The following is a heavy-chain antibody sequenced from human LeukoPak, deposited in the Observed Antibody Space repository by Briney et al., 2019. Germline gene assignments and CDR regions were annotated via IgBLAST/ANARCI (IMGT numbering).Heavy chain of an antibody. CDR2: IRFNGTTK. Sequence: GGSLRLSCAASGVNFVNFGMHWVRQAPGKGLEWVAFIRFNGTTKVYGDSVEGRFIISRDNSKNTPYLQMNSLRAEDTAVYYCARSIVVGGAPSYWGQGTLVTVSS. CDR1: GVNFVNFG. V-gene: IGHV3-30*02. CDR3: ARSIVVGGAPSY. J-gene: IGHJ4*02. D-gene: IGHD6-19*01.